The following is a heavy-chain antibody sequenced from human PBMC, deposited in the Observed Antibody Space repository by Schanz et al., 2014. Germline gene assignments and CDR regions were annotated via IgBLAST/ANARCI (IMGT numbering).Heavy chain of an antibody. D-gene: IGHD3-10*01. CDR1: GFTFSRYG. CDR2: ISRSSSTI. J-gene: IGHJ6*02. CDR3: ARAQGVIRLYYGVDV. V-gene: IGHV3-48*01. Sequence: VHLVESGGGVVQPGRSLRLSCAASGFTFSRYGMHWVRQAPGKGLEWVSYISRSSSTIYYADSVRGRFTISRDNSMNTVYLQMNSLRSDDAAVYYCARAQGVIRLYYGVDVWGQGTTVTDSS.